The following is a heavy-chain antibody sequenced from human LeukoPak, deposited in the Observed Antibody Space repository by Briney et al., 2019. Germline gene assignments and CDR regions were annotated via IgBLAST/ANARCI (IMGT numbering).Heavy chain of an antibody. CDR2: FDPEDGET. CDR1: GYTLTELS. CDR3: ATDLRMVRGLYI. D-gene: IGHD3-10*01. J-gene: IGHJ3*02. V-gene: IGHV1-24*01. Sequence: ASVKVSCKVSGYTLTELSMHWVRQAPGKGLEWMGGFDPEDGETIYAQKFQGRVTMTEDTSTDTAYMELSSLRSEDTAVYYCATDLRMVRGLYIWGQGTMVTVPS.